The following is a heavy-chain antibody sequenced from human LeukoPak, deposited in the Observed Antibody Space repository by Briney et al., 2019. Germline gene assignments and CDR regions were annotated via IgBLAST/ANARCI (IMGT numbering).Heavy chain of an antibody. Sequence: GGSLRLSCAASSFTFSGYWMSWVRQAPGKGLEWVANINQGGSEKNYVDSVKGRFTISRDNAKNSLYLQMNSLRAEDTAVYFCARDSLGSGSYYDYWGQGTLVTSPQ. J-gene: IGHJ4*02. CDR1: SFTFSGYW. D-gene: IGHD3-10*01. CDR3: ARDSLGSGSYYDY. V-gene: IGHV3-7*01. CDR2: INQGGSEK.